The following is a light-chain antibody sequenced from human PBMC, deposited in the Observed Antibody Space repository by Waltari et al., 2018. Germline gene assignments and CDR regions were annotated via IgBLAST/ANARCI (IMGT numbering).Light chain of an antibody. CDR2: DNN. CDR3: ATWDSRLTSYV. CDR1: SSDIGNND. J-gene: IGLJ1*01. Sequence: QSVLPQPPSVSAAPGQRVTISCSGSSSDIGNNDGSWYQPLPGTAPKLLIFDNNKRPSGIPDRFSGSKSGTSATLGITGLQTGDEADYYCATWDSRLTSYVFGTGTRVTVL. V-gene: IGLV1-51*01.